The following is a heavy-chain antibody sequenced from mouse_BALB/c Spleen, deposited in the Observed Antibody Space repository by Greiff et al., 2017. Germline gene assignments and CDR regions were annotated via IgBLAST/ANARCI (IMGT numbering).Heavy chain of an antibody. CDR1: GFTFSDYG. J-gene: IGHJ1*01. CDR2: ISNLAYSI. V-gene: IGHV5-15*02. Sequence: DVKLVESGGGLVQPGGSRKLSCAASGFTFSDYGMAWVRQAPGKGPEWVAFISNLAYSIYYADTVTGRFTISRENAKNTLYLEMSSLRSEDTAMYYCARDDGSSHWYFDVWGAGTTVTVSS. D-gene: IGHD1-1*01. CDR3: ARDDGSSHWYFDV.